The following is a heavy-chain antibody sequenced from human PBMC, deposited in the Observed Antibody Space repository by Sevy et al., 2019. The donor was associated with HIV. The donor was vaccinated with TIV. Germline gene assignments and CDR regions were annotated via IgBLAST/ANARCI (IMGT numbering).Heavy chain of an antibody. CDR2: ISVTSART. D-gene: IGHD1-1*01. CDR1: GFTFSNYG. V-gene: IGHV3-23*01. Sequence: GGSLRLSCVGSGFTFSNYGMTWVRQAPGKGLEWVSSISVTSARTCYADSVRGRFTVSRDNSENTLYLQMNSQRAEDTAVYYCATDPNDYCHSFDIWGQGTLVTVSS. CDR3: ATDPNDYCHSFDI. J-gene: IGHJ3*02.